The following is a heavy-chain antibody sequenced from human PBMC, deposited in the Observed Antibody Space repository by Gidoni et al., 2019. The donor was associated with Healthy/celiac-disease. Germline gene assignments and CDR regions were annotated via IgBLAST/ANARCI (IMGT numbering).Heavy chain of an antibody. CDR1: GFTFSSYD. D-gene: IGHD6-6*01. J-gene: IGHJ6*02. Sequence: EVQLVESGGGLVQPGGSLRLSCAASGFTFSSYDMNWVRQAPGKGLEWFSYISSSGSTIYYADSVKGRFTISRDNAKNSLYLQMNSLRAEDTAVYYCATVSIAARPDYYYYGMDVWGQGTTVTVSS. CDR2: ISSSGSTI. CDR3: ATVSIAARPDYYYYGMDV. V-gene: IGHV3-48*03.